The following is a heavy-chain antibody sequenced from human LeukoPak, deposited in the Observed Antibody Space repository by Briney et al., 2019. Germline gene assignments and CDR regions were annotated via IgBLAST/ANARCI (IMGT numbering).Heavy chain of an antibody. CDR1: GFTFSSYG. V-gene: IGHV3-21*01. Sequence: PGGSLRLSCAASGFTFSSYGMNWVRQAPGKGPEWVSSISSSSSYIYYADAVKGRFTISRDNAKSSLYLQMNSLRGEDTAIYYCARGPVGATAQNWFDTWGQGTLVTVSS. CDR3: ARGPVGATAQNWFDT. D-gene: IGHD1-26*01. J-gene: IGHJ5*02. CDR2: ISSSSSYI.